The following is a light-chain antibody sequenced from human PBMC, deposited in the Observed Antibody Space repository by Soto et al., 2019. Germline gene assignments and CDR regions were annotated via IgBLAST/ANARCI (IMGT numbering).Light chain of an antibody. CDR3: QQYATSPLT. V-gene: IGKV3-20*01. CDR2: GAS. J-gene: IGKJ4*01. Sequence: ENVLTQSPGRLSLSPGERATLSCRASQSVARNSIAWYQQKVGQPPRLLIYGASGRATGVPDRISGSGSGTVFTLTIERVEAEEFAVYHCQQYATSPLTFGGGTTLEIK. CDR1: QSVARNS.